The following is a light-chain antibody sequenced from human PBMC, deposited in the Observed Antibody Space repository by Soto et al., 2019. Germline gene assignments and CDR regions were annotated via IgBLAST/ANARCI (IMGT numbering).Light chain of an antibody. Sequence: QSVLTQPPSVSAAPGQKVTISCSGSSSNIGNRYVSWYQQVPGTDPKLLIYENNKRPSGMPDRFSGSKSGTSATPGITGLQTGDEADYYSGSWDNSLSAGVFGGGTKVTVL. CDR2: ENN. J-gene: IGLJ3*02. CDR3: GSWDNSLSAGV. CDR1: SSNIGNRY. V-gene: IGLV1-51*02.